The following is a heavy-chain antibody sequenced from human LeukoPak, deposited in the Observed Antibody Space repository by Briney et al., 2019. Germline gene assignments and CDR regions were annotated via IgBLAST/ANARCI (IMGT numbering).Heavy chain of an antibody. CDR3: AAFYYDPAY. D-gene: IGHD3-22*01. CDR2: ISSSGSTI. J-gene: IGHJ4*02. V-gene: IGHV3-48*03. CDR1: GFTFSSYE. Sequence: GGSLRLSCAASGFTFSSYEMNWVRQAPGKGLEWVSYISSSGSTIYYADSVKGRFTISRDNAKNSLYLQMNSLRAEDTAVYYCAAFYYDPAYWGQGTLVTVSS.